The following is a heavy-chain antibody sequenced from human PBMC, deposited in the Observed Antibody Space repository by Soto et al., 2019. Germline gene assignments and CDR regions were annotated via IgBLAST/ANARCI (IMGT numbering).Heavy chain of an antibody. D-gene: IGHD3-10*01. CDR2: ISAYNGNT. J-gene: IGHJ6*02. CDR3: ARVGINYYGSGSPSPYYYYGMDV. V-gene: IGHV1-18*01. Sequence: ASVKVSCKASGYTFTSYGISWVRQAPGQGLEWMGWISAYNGNTNYAQKLQGRVTMTTDTSTSTAYMELRSLRSDDTAVYYCARVGINYYGSGSPSPYYYYGMDVWGQGTTVTVSS. CDR1: GYTFTSYG.